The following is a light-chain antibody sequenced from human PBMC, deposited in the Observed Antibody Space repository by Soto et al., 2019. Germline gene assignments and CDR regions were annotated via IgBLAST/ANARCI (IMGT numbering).Light chain of an antibody. CDR2: KAS. CDR1: QSISSW. V-gene: IGKV1-5*03. CDR3: QQHKSNSRT. Sequence: DIQMTQSPSTLSASVGDRVTITCRASQSISSWLAWYQQKPGKAPKLLIYKASSLESGVPSRFSGSGSGTEFTLTISSLQNDDFATYYCQQHKSNSRTFGQGTKREIK. J-gene: IGKJ2*01.